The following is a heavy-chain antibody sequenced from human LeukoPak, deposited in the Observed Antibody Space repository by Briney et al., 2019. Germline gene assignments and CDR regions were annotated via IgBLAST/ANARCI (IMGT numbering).Heavy chain of an antibody. CDR1: GFTFRSYA. CDR2: ISGSGGST. J-gene: IGHJ4*02. Sequence: LPGGSLRLSCAASGFTFRSYAMSWVRQAPGKGLEWVSAISGSGGSTYYADSVKGRFTISRDNSKNTRYLQMNSLRAEDTAVYYCGREYASSGYCDSWGQGTLVTVSS. CDR3: GREYASSGYCDS. D-gene: IGHD3-22*01. V-gene: IGHV3-23*01.